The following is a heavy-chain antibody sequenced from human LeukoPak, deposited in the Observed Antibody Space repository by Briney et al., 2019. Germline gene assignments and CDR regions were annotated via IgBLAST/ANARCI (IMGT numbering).Heavy chain of an antibody. CDR1: GGSISSGGYY. D-gene: IGHD2-21*02. CDR2: IYYSGST. Sequence: PSETLSLTCTVSGGSISSGGYYWSWIRQHPGKGLEGIGYIYYSGSTYYNPSLKSRVTISVDTSKNQFSLKLSSVTAADTAVYYCARAYCGGDCSHFDYWGQGTLVTVSS. CDR3: ARAYCGGDCSHFDY. J-gene: IGHJ4*02. V-gene: IGHV4-31*03.